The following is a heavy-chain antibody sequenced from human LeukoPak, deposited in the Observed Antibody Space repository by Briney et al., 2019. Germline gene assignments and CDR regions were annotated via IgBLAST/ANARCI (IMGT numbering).Heavy chain of an antibody. V-gene: IGHV3-23*01. CDR1: GFTFSSYA. CDR3: AKQGYSSSWLYFDY. CDR2: ISGSGDRT. Sequence: PGGSLRLSCAVSGFTFSSYAMSWVRQAPGKGLEWVSAISGSGDRTYYADSVKGRFTISRDNSKSTLYLQVNSLRAEDTAVYYCAKQGYSSSWLYFDYWGQGTLVTVSS. J-gene: IGHJ4*02. D-gene: IGHD6-13*01.